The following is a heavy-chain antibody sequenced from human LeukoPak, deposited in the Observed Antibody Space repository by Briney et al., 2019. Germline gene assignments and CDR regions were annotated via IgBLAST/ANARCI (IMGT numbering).Heavy chain of an antibody. CDR3: ARERIAVAGIPDLDY. CDR2: IYHSGST. Sequence: PSETLSLTCTVSGGSISSASYYWGWIRQPSGKGLEWIGSIYHSGSTYYNPSLKSRVTISVDTSKNQFSLKLSSVTAADTAVYYCARERIAVAGIPDLDYWGQGTLVTVSS. CDR1: GGSISSASYY. V-gene: IGHV4-39*07. J-gene: IGHJ4*02. D-gene: IGHD6-19*01.